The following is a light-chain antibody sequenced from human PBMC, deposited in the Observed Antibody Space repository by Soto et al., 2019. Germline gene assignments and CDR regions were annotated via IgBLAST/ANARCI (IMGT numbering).Light chain of an antibody. V-gene: IGKV3-11*01. CDR1: QIXSSY. CDR3: QQRTNWLT. Sequence: EIVLTQSPATLSLSPGERATLSCRASQIXSSYLAWYQQKPGQAPRLLIYDAXNRATGIPARFSGSGSGTDFTLTISSLEPEDFAVYYCQQRTNWLTFGGGTKVDIK. CDR2: DAX. J-gene: IGKJ4*01.